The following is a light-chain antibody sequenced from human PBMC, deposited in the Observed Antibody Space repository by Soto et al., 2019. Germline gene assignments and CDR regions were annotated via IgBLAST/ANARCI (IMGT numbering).Light chain of an antibody. V-gene: IGLV2-14*01. Sequence: QSALTQPASVSGSPGQSITISCTGTSSDVGGYNYVSWYQQHPGKAPKLMIYDVSNRPSGVSNRFSGSKSGNTASLTISGLQAEDEAGYYCRSYTRSSTLMVFGGGTKLTVL. CDR1: SSDVGGYNY. J-gene: IGLJ2*01. CDR2: DVS. CDR3: RSYTRSSTLMV.